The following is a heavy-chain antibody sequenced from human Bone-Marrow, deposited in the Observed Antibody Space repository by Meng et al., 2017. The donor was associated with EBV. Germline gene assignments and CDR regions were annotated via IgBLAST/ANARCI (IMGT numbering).Heavy chain of an antibody. J-gene: IGHJ4*02. CDR3: AMGLATDFDY. D-gene: IGHD5-12*01. V-gene: IGHV1-2*02. CDR1: GYTFTGYY. CDR2: INPNSGGT. Sequence: GPRVQSGAEVKQPAASLKASCKASGYTFTGYYIHWVRQAPGQGLEWVRWINPNSGGTNYAERFQGRVTMTRDTSITTAFMELSSLKSDDTAVYYCAMGLATDFDYWGQGTLVTVSS.